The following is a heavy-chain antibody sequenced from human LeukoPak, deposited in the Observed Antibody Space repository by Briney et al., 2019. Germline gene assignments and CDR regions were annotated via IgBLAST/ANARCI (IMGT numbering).Heavy chain of an antibody. V-gene: IGHV5-51*01. D-gene: IGHD4-17*01. CDR1: GYSFTSYW. CDR3: ARRLGSDGDYFLVGSFDP. Sequence: GESLKIYCKGSGYSFTSYWIGWVRQMPGKGLEWMGIIYPGDSDTRYSPSFQGQVTISADKSISTAYLQWSSLKASDTAMYYCARRLGSDGDYFLVGSFDPWGQGTLVTVSS. CDR2: IYPGDSDT. J-gene: IGHJ5*02.